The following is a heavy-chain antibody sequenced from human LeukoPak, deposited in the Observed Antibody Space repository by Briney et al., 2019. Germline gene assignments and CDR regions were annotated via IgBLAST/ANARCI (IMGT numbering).Heavy chain of an antibody. CDR2: IYSGGST. D-gene: IGHD3-10*01. CDR1: GFTVSSNY. Sequence: GGSLRLSCAASGFTVSSNYMSWVRQAPGKGLEWVSVIYSGGSTYCADSVKGRFTISRDNSKNTLYLQMNSLRAEDTAVYYCARARMGDYGSGSYFLDYWGQGTLVTVSS. V-gene: IGHV3-53*01. CDR3: ARARMGDYGSGSYFLDY. J-gene: IGHJ4*02.